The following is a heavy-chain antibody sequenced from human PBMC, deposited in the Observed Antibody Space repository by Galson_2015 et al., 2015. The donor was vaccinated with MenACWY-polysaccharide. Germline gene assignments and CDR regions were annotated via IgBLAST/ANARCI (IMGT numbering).Heavy chain of an antibody. CDR3: AREGSRIVFHAFDT. Sequence: LRLSCAASGSRFSHSGMHWVRQAPGKGLEWVAVIQYDGSKIVYADSVKGRFTISRDNSKNTLFLEMNSLGAEDTAVFYCAREGSRIVFHAFDTWGQGTMVTVSS. D-gene: IGHD2-15*01. J-gene: IGHJ3*02. V-gene: IGHV3-33*01. CDR2: IQYDGSKI. CDR1: GSRFSHSG.